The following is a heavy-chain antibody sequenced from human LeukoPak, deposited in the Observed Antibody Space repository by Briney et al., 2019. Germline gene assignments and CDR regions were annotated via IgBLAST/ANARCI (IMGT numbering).Heavy chain of an antibody. V-gene: IGHV4-4*07. CDR1: GGSISSYY. J-gene: IGHJ4*02. CDR2: IYTSGST. D-gene: IGHD2-15*01. CDR3: ASSFLRYCSGGSCYWAFGY. Sequence: SETLSLTCTVSGGSISSYYWSWIRQPAGKGLEWIGRIYTSGSTNYNPSLKSRVTMSVDASKNQFSLKLSSVTAADTAVYYCASSFLRYCSGGSCYWAFGYWGQGTLVTVSS.